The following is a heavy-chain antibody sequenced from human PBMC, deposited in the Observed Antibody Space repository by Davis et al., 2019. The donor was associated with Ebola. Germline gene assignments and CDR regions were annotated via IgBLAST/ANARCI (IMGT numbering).Heavy chain of an antibody. D-gene: IGHD5-18*01. CDR2: IDPSDSYS. V-gene: IGHV5-10-1*01. CDR1: GYSFSSYW. Sequence: GESLKISCKGSGYSFSSYWINWVRQMPGKGLEWMGRIDPSDSYSNYSPSFQGHVTISADKSISTAYQQWSSLKASDTAMYYCAITAMDTFFDYWGQGTLVTVSS. J-gene: IGHJ4*02. CDR3: AITAMDTFFDY.